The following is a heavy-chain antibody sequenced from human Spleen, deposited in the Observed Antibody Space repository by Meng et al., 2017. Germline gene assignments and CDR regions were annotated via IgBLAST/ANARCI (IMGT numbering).Heavy chain of an antibody. CDR1: GFYFNNAW. V-gene: IGHV3-7*01. D-gene: IGHD3-10*01. CDR2: IHQDGSEK. Sequence: GESLKISCAASGFYFNNAWMSWVRQAPGQGLEWVANIHQDGSEKNYVDSVKGRFTISRDNAKNSLYLQMNSLRVEDTAVYYCARRLMWFEEATTTDSWGQGTLVTVSS. J-gene: IGHJ4*02. CDR3: ARRLMWFEEATTTDS.